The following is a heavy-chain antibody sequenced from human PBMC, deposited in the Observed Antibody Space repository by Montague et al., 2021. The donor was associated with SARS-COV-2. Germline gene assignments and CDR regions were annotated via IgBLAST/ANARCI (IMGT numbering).Heavy chain of an antibody. J-gene: IGHJ6*02. CDR3: AKGSV. CDR2: IKPDGSAG. Sequence: SLRLSCAASGFTFSSNWMSWVRQAPGKGLEWVANIKPDGSAGYYVDSVKGRFTISRDNAKSSLYLQMNSLRAEDTAVYYCAKGSVWGQGTTVTVSS. CDR1: GFTFSSNW. V-gene: IGHV3-7*01.